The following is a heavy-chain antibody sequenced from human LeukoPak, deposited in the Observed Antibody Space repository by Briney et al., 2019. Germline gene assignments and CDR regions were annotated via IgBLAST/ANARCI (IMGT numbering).Heavy chain of an antibody. Sequence: PGGSLSLSGAASGFTFSERWMTWVRQVPGQGLEWVAHINHEGGGIQYVDSVKGRFTISRDNAKGSVYLQMNSLRAEDTAIYHCATYINWVAGDVWGQGTTVIVSS. V-gene: IGHV3-7*01. CDR1: GFTFSERW. CDR3: ATYINWVAGDV. J-gene: IGHJ6*02. CDR2: INHEGGGI. D-gene: IGHD1-1*01.